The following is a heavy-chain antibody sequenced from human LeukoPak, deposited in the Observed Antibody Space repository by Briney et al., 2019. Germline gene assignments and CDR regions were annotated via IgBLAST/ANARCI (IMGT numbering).Heavy chain of an antibody. Sequence: SETLSLICTVSGGSISSSSYYWGWIRQPPGKGLEWIGSIYYSGSTYYNPSLKSRVTISVDTSKNQFSLKLSSVTAADTAVYYCARHIAALYYYGMDVWGQGTTVTVSS. CDR2: IYYSGST. CDR1: GGSISSSSYY. V-gene: IGHV4-39*01. J-gene: IGHJ6*02. D-gene: IGHD6-6*01. CDR3: ARHIAALYYYGMDV.